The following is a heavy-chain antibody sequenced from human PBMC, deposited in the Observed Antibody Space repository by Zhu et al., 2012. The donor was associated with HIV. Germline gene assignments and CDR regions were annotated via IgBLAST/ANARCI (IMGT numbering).Heavy chain of an antibody. D-gene: IGHD3-10*01. Sequence: QVQLQESGPGLVKPSETLSLTCTVSGGSISTSNYYWGWVRQPPGKGLEWIGNIYYSGSTYYNPSVKSRVTISVDTSKNRFSLRLNSVTAADTAVYYCARLWLFVITIGSGKGVLRVLPTWGQGTPWSPSPQ. CDR2: IYYSGST. V-gene: IGHV4-39*01. J-gene: IGHJ4*02. CDR1: GGSISTSNYY. CDR3: ARLWLFVITIGSGKGVLRVLPT.